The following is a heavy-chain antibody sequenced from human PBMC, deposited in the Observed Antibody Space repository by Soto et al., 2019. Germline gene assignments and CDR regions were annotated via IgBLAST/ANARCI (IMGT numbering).Heavy chain of an antibody. CDR2: IYYSGST. J-gene: IGHJ4*02. CDR3: ARGRYSGYHFDY. V-gene: IGHV4-31*03. CDR1: GGSISSGGYY. D-gene: IGHD5-12*01. Sequence: SETLSLTCTVSGGSISSGGYYWSWIRQHPGKGLEWIGYIYYSGSTYYNPSLKSRVTISVDTSKNQFSLKLSSVTAADTAVYYCARGRYSGYHFDYWGQGTLVTVSS.